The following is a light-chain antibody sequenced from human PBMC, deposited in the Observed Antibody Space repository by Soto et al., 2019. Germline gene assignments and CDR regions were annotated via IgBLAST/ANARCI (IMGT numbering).Light chain of an antibody. CDR2: GTS. V-gene: IGKV3-20*01. Sequence: MVLTQSQGTLSVSPGARATLSCRASQSVGSSYLAWYQQKPGQAPRVLIYGTSSRATGIPDRFSGSGSGTDFTLTISRLEPEDFAVYYCQQYTTSSWTFGQGTKVDTK. J-gene: IGKJ1*01. CDR1: QSVGSSY. CDR3: QQYTTSSWT.